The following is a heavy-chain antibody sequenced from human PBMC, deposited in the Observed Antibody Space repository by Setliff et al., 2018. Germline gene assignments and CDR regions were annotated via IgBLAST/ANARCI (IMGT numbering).Heavy chain of an antibody. V-gene: IGHV3-7*01. J-gene: IGHJ6*02. CDR3: ARDHVYGSQYYYYYYGMDV. CDR1: GFTFSTYW. CDR2: IKEDGSEK. Sequence: GGSLRLSCAVSGFTFSTYWMSWARQAPGKGLEWVANIKEDGSEKYYVDSVEGRFTISRDNAKNSLYLQMNSLRAEDTAVYYCARDHVYGSQYYYYYYGMDVWGQGTTVTVSS. D-gene: IGHD3-10*01.